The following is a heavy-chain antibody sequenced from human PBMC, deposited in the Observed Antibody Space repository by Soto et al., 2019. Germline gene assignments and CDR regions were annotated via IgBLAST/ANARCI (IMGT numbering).Heavy chain of an antibody. CDR3: ARDTKIPANAIHDGR. CDR1: GYTFTDYF. CDR2: INPNSGGT. J-gene: IGHJ4*02. D-gene: IGHD2-2*01. V-gene: IGHV1-2*02. Sequence: VEMVQSGAEVKKPGASVRVSCKASGYTFTDYFLHWVRQAPGQGLEWMGWINPNSGGTNYAQKFQGRVTMTRDTSIKTVYLDLSRLRSDDTATYYCARDTKIPANAIHDGRWGQGTLVTVSS.